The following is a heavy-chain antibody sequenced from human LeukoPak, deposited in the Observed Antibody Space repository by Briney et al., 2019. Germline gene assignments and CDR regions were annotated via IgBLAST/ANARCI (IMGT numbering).Heavy chain of an antibody. CDR2: IYYSGST. CDR1: GGSVSSGSYY. Sequence: SETPSLTCTVSGGSVSSGSYYWSWIRQPPGKGLEWIGYIYYSGSTNYNPSLKSRVTISVDTSKNQFSLKLSSATAADTAVYYCARDDAGSTFDPWGQGTLVTVSS. CDR3: ARDDAGSTFDP. V-gene: IGHV4-61*01. D-gene: IGHD2-2*01. J-gene: IGHJ5*02.